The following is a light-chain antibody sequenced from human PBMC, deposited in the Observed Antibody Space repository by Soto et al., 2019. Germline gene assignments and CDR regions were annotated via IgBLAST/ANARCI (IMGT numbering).Light chain of an antibody. Sequence: QSALTQPPSASGSPGQSGTISCTGTSSDVGAYNYVSWYQQHPGKAPQLMIYEVTKRPSGVPDRFSGSKSGNTASLTVSGLQTEDEADYYCSSYAGINTLYVFGTGTKLTVL. V-gene: IGLV2-8*01. CDR3: SSYAGINTLYV. CDR1: SSDVGAYNY. J-gene: IGLJ1*01. CDR2: EVT.